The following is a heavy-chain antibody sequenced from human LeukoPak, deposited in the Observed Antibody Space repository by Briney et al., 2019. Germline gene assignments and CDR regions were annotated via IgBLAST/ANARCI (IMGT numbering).Heavy chain of an antibody. D-gene: IGHD2-21*02. CDR2: ISGSSSTI. Sequence: QPGGSLRLSCVASGFTFSSYSMNWVRQAPGKGLEWVSYISGSSSTIYYADSVKGRFTISRDNAKNSLYLQMNSLRAEDTAVYYCARGRVVTALFDYWGQGTLVTVSS. CDR1: GFTFSSYS. J-gene: IGHJ4*02. CDR3: ARGRVVTALFDY. V-gene: IGHV3-48*04.